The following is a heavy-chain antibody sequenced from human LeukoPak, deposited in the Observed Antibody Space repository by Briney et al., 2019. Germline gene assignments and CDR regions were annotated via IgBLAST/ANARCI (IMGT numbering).Heavy chain of an antibody. Sequence: GGSLRLSCAASGFTFSDYAMTWVRQAPGKGLEWVSTIVGSGGGTFYADSVKGRFTISRDNSKNTLYLQMNSLRAEDTAVYYCAKDRFGYCSGGSCYGGWFDPWGQGTLVTVSS. D-gene: IGHD2-15*01. V-gene: IGHV3-23*01. CDR2: IVGSGGGT. CDR3: AKDRFGYCSGGSCYGGWFDP. J-gene: IGHJ5*02. CDR1: GFTFSDYA.